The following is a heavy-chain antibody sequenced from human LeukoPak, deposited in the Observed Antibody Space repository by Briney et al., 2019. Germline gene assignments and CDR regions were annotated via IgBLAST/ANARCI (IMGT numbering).Heavy chain of an antibody. CDR1: GFSVSSKY. Sequence: GGSLRLSCAASGFSVSSKYMSWVRQAPGKRLEWVSVIYSGGSIYYADSVKGRFTISRDNSKNTLYLQMNSLRGEDTAVYYCARDNIAVAGTDYWGQGTLVTVSS. V-gene: IGHV3-66*02. J-gene: IGHJ4*02. CDR2: IYSGGSI. D-gene: IGHD6-19*01. CDR3: ARDNIAVAGTDY.